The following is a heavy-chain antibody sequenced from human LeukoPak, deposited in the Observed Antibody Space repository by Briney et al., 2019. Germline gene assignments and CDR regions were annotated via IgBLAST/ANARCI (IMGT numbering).Heavy chain of an antibody. V-gene: IGHV4-38-2*02. J-gene: IGHJ5*02. CDR1: GYSISSGYY. CDR2: IYHSGST. D-gene: IGHD6-13*01. Sequence: SETLSLTCTVSGYSISSGYYWGWIRQPPGKGLEWIGSIYHSGSTYYNPSLKSRVTISVDTSKNQFSLKLSSVTAADTAVYYCARESVAAAGTGWFDPWGQGTLVTVSS. CDR3: ARESVAAAGTGWFDP.